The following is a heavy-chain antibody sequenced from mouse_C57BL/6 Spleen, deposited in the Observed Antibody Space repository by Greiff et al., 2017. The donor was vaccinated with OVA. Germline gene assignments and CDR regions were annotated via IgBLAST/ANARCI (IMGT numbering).Heavy chain of an antibody. Sequence: EVKVVESGGGLVKPGGSLKLSCAASGFTFSSYTMSWVRQTPEKRLEWVATISGGGGNTYYPDSVKGRFTISRDNAKNTLYLQRSSLRSEDTALYYCARHAPYYYGSSNWYFDVWGTGTTVTVSS. D-gene: IGHD1-1*01. J-gene: IGHJ1*03. CDR3: ARHAPYYYGSSNWYFDV. V-gene: IGHV5-9*01. CDR1: GFTFSSYT. CDR2: ISGGGGNT.